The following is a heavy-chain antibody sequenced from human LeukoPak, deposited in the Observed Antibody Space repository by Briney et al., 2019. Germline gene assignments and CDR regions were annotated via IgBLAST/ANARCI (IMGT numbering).Heavy chain of an antibody. Sequence: GGSLRLSCAASGFTFSSYSMNWVRQAPGKGLEWVSSISSSSSYIYYADSVKGRFTISRDNAKNSLYLQMNSLRAEDTAVYYCARATPSAESSSGTPTGDAFDIWGQGTMVTVSS. D-gene: IGHD3-10*01. J-gene: IGHJ3*02. CDR2: ISSSSSYI. V-gene: IGHV3-21*01. CDR3: ARATPSAESSSGTPTGDAFDI. CDR1: GFTFSSYS.